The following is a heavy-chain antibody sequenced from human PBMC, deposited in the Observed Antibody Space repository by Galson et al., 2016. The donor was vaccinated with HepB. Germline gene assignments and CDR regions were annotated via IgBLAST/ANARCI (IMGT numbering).Heavy chain of an antibody. Sequence: SVKVSCKAFGGTFSSNGISWVRQAPRQGLEWMGRIVPVLGIVTYAQKFQGRVTLTADESTTTAYMELSSLRSEDTAVYYCARGRRTICLGTICYRDSYYYAMDVWGQGTTVTVSS. V-gene: IGHV1-69*04. CDR2: IVPVLGIV. D-gene: IGHD3-10*02. CDR3: ARGRRTICLGTICYRDSYYYAMDV. CDR1: GGTFSSNG. J-gene: IGHJ6*02.